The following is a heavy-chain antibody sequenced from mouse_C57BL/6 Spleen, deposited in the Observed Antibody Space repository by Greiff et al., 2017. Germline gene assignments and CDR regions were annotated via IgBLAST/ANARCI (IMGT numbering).Heavy chain of an antibody. J-gene: IGHJ3*01. CDR1: GYAFSSYW. CDR3: ARSGYGYSNPSWFAY. Sequence: VQLQQSGAELVKPGASVKISCKASGYAFSSYWMNWVKQRPGKGLEWIGQIYPGDGDTNYNGKFKGKATLTADKSSSTAYMQLSSLTSEDSAVYFCARSGYGYSNPSWFAYWGQGTLVTVSA. CDR2: IYPGDGDT. V-gene: IGHV1-80*01. D-gene: IGHD2-5*01.